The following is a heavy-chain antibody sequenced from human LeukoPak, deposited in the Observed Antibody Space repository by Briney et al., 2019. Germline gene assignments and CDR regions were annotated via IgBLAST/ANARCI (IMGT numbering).Heavy chain of an antibody. CDR2: ISYDGSNK. Sequence: PGGFLRLSCAASGFTFSSYGMHWVRQAPGKGLEWVAVISYDGSNKYYADSVKGRFTISRDNSKNTLYLQMNSLRAEDTAVYYCAKVTMVRGVTQSGDYWGQGTLVTVSS. CDR1: GFTFSSYG. J-gene: IGHJ4*02. V-gene: IGHV3-30*18. CDR3: AKVTMVRGVTQSGDY. D-gene: IGHD3-10*01.